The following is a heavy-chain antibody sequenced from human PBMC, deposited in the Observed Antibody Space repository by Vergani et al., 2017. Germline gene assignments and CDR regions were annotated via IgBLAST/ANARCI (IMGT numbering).Heavy chain of an antibody. CDR2: ISSSSSYI. V-gene: IGHV3-21*01. CDR1: GFTFSSYS. CDR3: ARDPPYCSSTSCGVVYFDY. Sequence: EVQLVESGGGLVQPGRSLRLSCAASGFTFSSYSMNWVRQAPGKGLEWVSSISSSSSYIYYADSVKGRFTISRDNAKNSLYLQMNSLRAEDTAVYYCARDPPYCSSTSCGVVYFDYWGQGTLVTVSS. J-gene: IGHJ4*02. D-gene: IGHD2-2*01.